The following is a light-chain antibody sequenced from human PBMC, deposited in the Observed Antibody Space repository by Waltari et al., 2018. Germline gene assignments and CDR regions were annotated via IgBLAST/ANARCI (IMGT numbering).Light chain of an antibody. CDR3: HQGTTWPRT. CDR2: DAT. CDR1: QSVDNF. J-gene: IGKJ2*01. V-gene: IGKV3-11*01. Sequence: EIVLTQSPVTLSLSPGQRATLSCRASQSVDNFLGWYHQKAGQAPRLRIYDATKRAHGIPARFSGGGSGTDFTLTISSLEPEDVGLYYCHQGTTWPRTFGQGTKLEI.